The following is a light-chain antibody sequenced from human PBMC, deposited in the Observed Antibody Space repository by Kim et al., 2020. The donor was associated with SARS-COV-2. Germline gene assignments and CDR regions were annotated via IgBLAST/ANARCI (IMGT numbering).Light chain of an antibody. CDR2: GKY. V-gene: IGLV3-19*01. J-gene: IGLJ3*02. CDR3: NSRDSSGDHVV. CDR1: SLRNYY. Sequence: SSELTQDPAVSVALGQTVRLTCQGDSLRNYYATWYQQRPGQAPVLVLYGKYNRPSGIPDRFSGSASGNTASLTITGAQAEDEADYYCNSRDSSGDHVVFGGGTKVTV.